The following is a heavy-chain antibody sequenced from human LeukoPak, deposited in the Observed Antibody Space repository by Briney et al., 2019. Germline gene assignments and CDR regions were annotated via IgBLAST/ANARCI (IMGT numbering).Heavy chain of an antibody. CDR1: GFTFSSYW. CDR3: AKYIPPGLIAGGDDDAFDI. J-gene: IGHJ3*02. V-gene: IGHV3-7*03. Sequence: GGSLRLSCAASGFTFSSYWMSWVRQAPGKGLEWVANIKQGGSEKYYVDSVKGRFTISRDNAKKSLYLQMNSLRAEDTAVYYCAKYIPPGLIAGGDDDAFDIWGQGTMVTVSS. D-gene: IGHD2-21*01. CDR2: IKQGGSEK.